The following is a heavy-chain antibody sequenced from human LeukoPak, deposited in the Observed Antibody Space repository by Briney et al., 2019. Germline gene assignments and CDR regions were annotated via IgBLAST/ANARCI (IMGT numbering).Heavy chain of an antibody. Sequence: PGGSLRLSCAASGFTFSSHAMSWVRQAPGKGLEWVSGISGSGGSTYYADSVKGRFTISGDNSKNTLYLQMNSLRAEDTAVYYCATQIYSSSSGPGAFDIWGQGTMVTVSS. J-gene: IGHJ3*02. CDR3: ATQIYSSSSGPGAFDI. CDR1: GFTFSSHA. V-gene: IGHV3-23*01. D-gene: IGHD6-6*01. CDR2: ISGSGGST.